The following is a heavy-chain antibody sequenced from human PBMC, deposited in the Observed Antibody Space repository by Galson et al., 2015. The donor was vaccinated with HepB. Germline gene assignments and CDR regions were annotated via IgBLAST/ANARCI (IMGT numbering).Heavy chain of an antibody. Sequence: SLRLSCAASGFTFSSYGMHWVRQAPGKGLEWVAVIWYDGSNKYYADSVKGRFTISRDNSKNTLYLQMNSLRAEDTAVYYCARDLGSSSWYIPFNWFDPWGQGTLVTVSS. CDR3: ARDLGSSSWYIPFNWFDP. D-gene: IGHD6-13*01. CDR1: GFTFSSYG. CDR2: IWYDGSNK. J-gene: IGHJ5*02. V-gene: IGHV3-33*01.